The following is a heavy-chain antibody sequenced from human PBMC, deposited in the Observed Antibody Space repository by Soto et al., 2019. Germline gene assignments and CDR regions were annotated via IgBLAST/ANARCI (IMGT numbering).Heavy chain of an antibody. D-gene: IGHD6-13*01. CDR3: VRGLAAAGTTFFYYGLDV. CDR2: TYYRSKWFN. Sequence: SQTLTLTCDISGDSVSSDSVAWNWIRQSPSRGLEWLGRTYYRSKWFNDYAISVKSRIITNPDTSKNQVSLQLKSVTPEDTAVYYCVRGLAAAGTTFFYYGLDVWGQGTTVTVSS. CDR1: GDSVSSDSVA. V-gene: IGHV6-1*01. J-gene: IGHJ6*02.